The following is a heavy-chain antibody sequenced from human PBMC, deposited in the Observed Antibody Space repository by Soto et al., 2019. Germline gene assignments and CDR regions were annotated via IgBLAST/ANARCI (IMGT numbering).Heavy chain of an antibody. Sequence: QVQLVESGGGLVKPGGSLRLSCAASGFTFSDYYMSWIRQAPGKGLEWVSYISSSGSTIYYAASVKGRFTISRDNAKNSLYQQMNSLGGEDTAVYYCARVRVYAAGSSINWFDPWGQGTMVTVSS. CDR3: ARVRVYAAGSSINWFDP. D-gene: IGHD3-10*01. CDR1: GFTFSDYY. V-gene: IGHV3-11*01. CDR2: ISSSGSTI. J-gene: IGHJ5*02.